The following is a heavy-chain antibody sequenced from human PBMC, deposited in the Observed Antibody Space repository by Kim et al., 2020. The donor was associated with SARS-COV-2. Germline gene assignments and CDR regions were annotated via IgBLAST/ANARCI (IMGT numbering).Heavy chain of an antibody. V-gene: IGHV4-59*08. J-gene: IGHJ6*01. D-gene: IGHD3-10*01. CDR1: GGSISIYY. CDR3: ARGITMVRGAHLLLYGMDV. CDR2: IYYSGST. Sequence: SETLSLTCTVSGGSISIYYWSWIRQPPGKGLEWIGYIYYSGSTNYNPSLKSRVTISVDTSKNQFSLKLSSVTAADTAVYYCARGITMVRGAHLLLYGMDV.